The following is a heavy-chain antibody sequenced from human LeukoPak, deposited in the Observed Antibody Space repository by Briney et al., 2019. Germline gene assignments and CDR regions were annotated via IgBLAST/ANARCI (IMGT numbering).Heavy chain of an antibody. D-gene: IGHD6-19*01. CDR1: GGSISSYY. CDR2: IYYSGST. V-gene: IGHV4-59*01. Sequence: SETLSLTCTVSGGSISSYYWSWIRQPPGKGLEWIGYIYYSGSTNYNPSLKSRVTISVDTSKNQFSLKLSSVTAADTAVYYCARDRSSGWYSSAFDIWGQGTMVTVSS. J-gene: IGHJ3*02. CDR3: ARDRSSGWYSSAFDI.